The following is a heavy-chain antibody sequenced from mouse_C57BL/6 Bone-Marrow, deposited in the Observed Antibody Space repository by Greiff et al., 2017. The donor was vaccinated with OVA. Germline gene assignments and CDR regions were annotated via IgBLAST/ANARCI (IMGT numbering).Heavy chain of an antibody. CDR2: SRNKANDYTT. CDR1: GFTFSDFY. V-gene: IGHV7-1*01. J-gene: IGHJ1*03. Sequence: EVMLVESGGGLVQSGRSLRLSCATSGFTFSDFYMEWVRQAPGKGLEWIAASRNKANDYTTEYSASVKGRFIVSRDTSQSILYLQMNALRAEDTAIYYCARDALYDYDVYFDVWGTGTTVTVSS. D-gene: IGHD2-4*01. CDR3: ARDALYDYDVYFDV.